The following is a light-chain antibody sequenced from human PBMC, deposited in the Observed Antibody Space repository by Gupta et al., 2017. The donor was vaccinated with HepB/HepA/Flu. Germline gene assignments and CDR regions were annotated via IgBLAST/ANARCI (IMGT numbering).Light chain of an antibody. CDR1: QSVLYSPNNKNY. Sequence: DIVMTQSPDSLAVSLGERATINCKSSQSVLYSPNNKNYLAWFQQKPGQPPQLLIYWASTRESGVPDRFSGSGSGTDFTLTISSLQAEDVAVYFCQQYHSLPWTFGQGTKVEIK. J-gene: IGKJ1*01. V-gene: IGKV4-1*01. CDR3: QQYHSLPWT. CDR2: WAS.